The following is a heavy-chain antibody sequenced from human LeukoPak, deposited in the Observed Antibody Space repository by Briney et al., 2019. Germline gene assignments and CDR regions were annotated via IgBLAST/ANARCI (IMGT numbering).Heavy chain of an antibody. CDR1: GFTFSSYS. J-gene: IGHJ3*02. D-gene: IGHD6-13*01. CDR3: ARDSSAYWGSWYPPGVAFDI. Sequence: GGSLRLSCAASGFTFSSYSMNWVRQAPGKGLEWVSYISSSSSYIYYADSVKGRFTISRDNAKNSLYLQMNSLRAEDTAVYYCARDSSAYWGSWYPPGVAFDIWGQGTMVTVSS. CDR2: ISSSSSYI. V-gene: IGHV3-21*05.